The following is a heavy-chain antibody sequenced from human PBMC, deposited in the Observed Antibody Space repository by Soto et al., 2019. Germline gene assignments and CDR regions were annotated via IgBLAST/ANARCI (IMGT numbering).Heavy chain of an antibody. D-gene: IGHD2-21*01. CDR2: ISGGASDK. J-gene: IGHJ4*02. CDR3: VREDWHRFAS. CDR1: GFMFSAYW. V-gene: IGHV3-7*01. Sequence: EVQLVESGGRLVQPGGSLRLSCAASGFMFSAYWMGWVRQDPGKGLEWVATISGGASDKFYVDSVKGRFTISRDDSKNTLYLQMNSLRDEDTAVYYCVREDWHRFASWGQGTLVTVSS.